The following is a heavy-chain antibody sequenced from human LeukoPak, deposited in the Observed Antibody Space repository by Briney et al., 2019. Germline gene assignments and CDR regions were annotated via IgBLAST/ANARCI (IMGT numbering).Heavy chain of an antibody. J-gene: IGHJ4*02. D-gene: IGHD3-22*01. Sequence: PGGSLRLSCAASGFTFSSYSMNWVRQAPGKGLEWVSYISSSSSTIYYADSVKGRFTISRDNAKNSLYLQMNSLRAEDTAVYYCARAAAPFYYYDSSGYYDYWGQGTLVTVSS. V-gene: IGHV3-48*04. CDR2: ISSSSSTI. CDR1: GFTFSSYS. CDR3: ARAAAPFYYYDSSGYYDY.